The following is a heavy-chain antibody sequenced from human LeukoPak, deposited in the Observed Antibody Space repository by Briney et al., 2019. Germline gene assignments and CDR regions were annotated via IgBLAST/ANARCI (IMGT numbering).Heavy chain of an antibody. V-gene: IGHV3-7*01. J-gene: IGHJ4*02. CDR3: ARGLYYYDSSGHYPLRY. CDR2: IKQDGSEK. D-gene: IGHD3-22*01. CDR1: GFTFSSYW. Sequence: PGGSLRLSCAASGFTFSSYWMSWVRQAPGKGLEWVANIKQDGSEKYYVDSVKGRFTISRDNAKNSLYLQMNSLRAEDTAVYYCARGLYYYDSSGHYPLRYWGQGTLVTVSS.